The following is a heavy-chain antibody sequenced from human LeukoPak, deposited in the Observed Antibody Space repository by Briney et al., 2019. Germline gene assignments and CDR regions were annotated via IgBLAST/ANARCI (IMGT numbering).Heavy chain of an antibody. D-gene: IGHD4/OR15-4a*01. V-gene: IGHV3-15*01. Sequence: GGSLRLSCAASGFTFSHAWVSWVRQAPGKGLEWVGRIKSKIEGGTTEYAAPVKGRFTISRDDSKNTLYLQMNSLKTEDTAVYYCSSNMVEWGQGTLVTVSS. CDR2: IKSKIEGGTT. CDR1: GFTFSHAW. J-gene: IGHJ4*02. CDR3: SSNMVE.